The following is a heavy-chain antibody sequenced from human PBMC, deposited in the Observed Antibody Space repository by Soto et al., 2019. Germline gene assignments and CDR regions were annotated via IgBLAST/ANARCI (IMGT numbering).Heavy chain of an antibody. V-gene: IGHV4-61*01. CDR3: ARDGSRIQKIEY. CDR1: GVSVSIGSYY. D-gene: IGHD1-26*01. CDR2: IYYSGST. Sequence: PSDTRSLTCTFSGVSVSIGSYYWSVILQPPGKGLEWIGYIYYSGSTNYNPSLKSRVTISVDTSKNQFSLKLSSVTAADTAVYYCARDGSRIQKIEYRGQGTEVTVS. J-gene: IGHJ4*02.